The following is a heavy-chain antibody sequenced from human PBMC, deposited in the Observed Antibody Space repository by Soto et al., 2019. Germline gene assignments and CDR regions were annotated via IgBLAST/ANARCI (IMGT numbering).Heavy chain of an antibody. CDR1: GFTFSSYA. J-gene: IGHJ4*02. CDR3: AKAYSSSQRGYFDD. D-gene: IGHD6-13*01. V-gene: IGHV3-23*01. CDR2: ITGIGTNT. Sequence: EVQLLESGGGLVQPGGPLRLSCAASGFTFSSYAMSWVRQAPGKGLEWVSSITGIGTNTYYADSVKGRFTISRDSSKNTLSLQMNSLRAEDTAVYYCAKAYSSSQRGYFDDWGQGTLVTVSS.